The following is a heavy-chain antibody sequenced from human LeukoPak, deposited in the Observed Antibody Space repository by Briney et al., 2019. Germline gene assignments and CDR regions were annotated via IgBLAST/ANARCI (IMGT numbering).Heavy chain of an antibody. CDR1: GGSIISYY. Sequence: PSETLSLTCTVSGGSIISYYWSWIRQPPGKGLEWIGYIYYSGSTNYNPSLKSRVTISVDTSKNQFSLKLSSVTAADTAVYYCARGGKYYYDSSGYIDYWGQGTLVTVSS. V-gene: IGHV4-59*01. CDR3: ARGGKYYYDSSGYIDY. D-gene: IGHD3-22*01. CDR2: IYYSGST. J-gene: IGHJ4*02.